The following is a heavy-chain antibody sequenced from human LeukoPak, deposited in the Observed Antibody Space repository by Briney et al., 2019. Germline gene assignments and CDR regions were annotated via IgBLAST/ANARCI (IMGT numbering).Heavy chain of an antibody. CDR3: ALVGAVGDDAFDI. J-gene: IGHJ3*02. CDR1: GFTFSSYG. CDR2: ISYDGSNK. D-gene: IGHD1-26*01. V-gene: IGHV3-30*03. Sequence: PGRSLRPSCAASGFTFSSYGMHWVRQAPGKGLEWVAVISYDGSNKYYADSVKGRFTISRDNSKNTLYLQMNSLRAEDTAVYYCALVGAVGDDAFDIWGQGTMVTVSS.